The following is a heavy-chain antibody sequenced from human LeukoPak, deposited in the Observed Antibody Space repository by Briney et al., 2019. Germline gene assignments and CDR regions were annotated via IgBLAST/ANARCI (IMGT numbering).Heavy chain of an antibody. CDR2: ITGSGGNT. Sequence: PGGSLRLSCAASGFIFSSYSMSWVRQAPGKGLEWVSVITGSGGNTYYADSVKGRFTISRDNSKNTLYLQMNSLRAEDTAVYYCAKDRYSSGWYFDYWGQGTLVTVSS. CDR1: GFIFSSYS. V-gene: IGHV3-23*01. J-gene: IGHJ4*02. CDR3: AKDRYSSGWYFDY. D-gene: IGHD6-19*01.